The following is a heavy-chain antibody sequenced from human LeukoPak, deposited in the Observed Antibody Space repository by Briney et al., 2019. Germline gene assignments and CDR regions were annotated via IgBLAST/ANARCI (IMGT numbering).Heavy chain of an antibody. CDR1: GFTFSSYS. Sequence: GGSLRLSCSTSGFTFSSYSMNWVRQAPGKGLEWISYIISSSSVIYYADSVKGRFTISRDNAKSSLYLQMNSLRAEDTAVYYCERARPGYDTPPYYFDFWGQGTLVIVSS. CDR3: ERARPGYDTPPYYFDF. D-gene: IGHD3-16*01. J-gene: IGHJ4*02. V-gene: IGHV3-48*01. CDR2: IISSSSVI.